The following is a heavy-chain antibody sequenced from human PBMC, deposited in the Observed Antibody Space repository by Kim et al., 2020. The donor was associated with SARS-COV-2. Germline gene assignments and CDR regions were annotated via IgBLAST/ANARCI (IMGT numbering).Heavy chain of an antibody. V-gene: IGHV3-30*07. Sequence: AASGKGRFTISRDNSKNTLYLQMNSLRAEDTAVYYCARDVPHIDNYGMDVWGQGTTVTVSS. CDR3: ARDVPHIDNYGMDV. J-gene: IGHJ6*02.